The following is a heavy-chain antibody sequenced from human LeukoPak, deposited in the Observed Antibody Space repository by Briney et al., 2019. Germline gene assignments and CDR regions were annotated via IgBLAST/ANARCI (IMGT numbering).Heavy chain of an antibody. CDR3: ARQQLQLWYD. CDR2: ISSSAGTT. CDR1: GFTFSDYF. Sequence: GGSLRLSCAASGFTFSDYFMAWIRQAPGKGLEWVSYISSSAGTTYYADSVKGRFTISRDSAKNSLYLQMNSLRAEDTAVYYCARQQLQLWYDWGQGTLVTVSS. V-gene: IGHV3-11*04. D-gene: IGHD5-18*01. J-gene: IGHJ4*02.